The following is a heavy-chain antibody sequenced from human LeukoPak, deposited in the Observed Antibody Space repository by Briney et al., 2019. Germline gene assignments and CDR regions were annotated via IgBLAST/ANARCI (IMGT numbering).Heavy chain of an antibody. CDR1: GFMFSSNW. Sequence: GGSLRLSCAASGFMFSSNWMSWVRLAPGKGLEWVANIKEDGTETYYVDSVKGRFTISRDNAKNSLYLQMSNLRAEDTAVYYCAKGPIAAAGSYNWFDPWGQGTLVTVSS. J-gene: IGHJ5*02. V-gene: IGHV3-7*03. CDR3: AKGPIAAAGSYNWFDP. CDR2: IKEDGTET. D-gene: IGHD6-13*01.